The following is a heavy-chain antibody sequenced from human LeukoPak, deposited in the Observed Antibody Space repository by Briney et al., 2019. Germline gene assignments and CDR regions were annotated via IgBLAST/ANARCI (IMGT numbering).Heavy chain of an antibody. J-gene: IGHJ4*02. CDR2: AYYRSKWYI. Sequence: SQTLSLTCAISGDSVPGSPAVWNWIRQSPSRGLEWLGRAYYRSKWYIDYALSVKGRITITPDTSKNQFSLQLNSVTPEDTAVYYCARGAVRGGTNFDYWGQGTLVTVSS. CDR1: GDSVPGSPAV. CDR3: ARGAVRGGTNFDY. V-gene: IGHV6-1*01. D-gene: IGHD3-10*01.